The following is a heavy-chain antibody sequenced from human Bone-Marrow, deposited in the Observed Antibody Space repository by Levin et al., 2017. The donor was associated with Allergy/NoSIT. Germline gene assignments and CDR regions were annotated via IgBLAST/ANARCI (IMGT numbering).Heavy chain of an antibody. CDR1: SGSISNYH. D-gene: IGHD6-19*01. CDR3: ARDLYTTGWFSS. Sequence: SETLSLTCSVSSGSISNYHWSWIRQSPAEGLEWIGHISNSGNTNYNPSLTSRVTISLDTSKSQISLRLSTVTAADTAVYYCARDLYTTGWFSSWGQGTLVTVSS. V-gene: IGHV4-4*08. J-gene: IGHJ4*02. CDR2: ISNSGNT.